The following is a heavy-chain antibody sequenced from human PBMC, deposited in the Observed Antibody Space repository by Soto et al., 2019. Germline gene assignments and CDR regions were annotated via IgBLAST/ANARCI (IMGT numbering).Heavy chain of an antibody. V-gene: IGHV3-23*01. CDR2: ISGSGGST. D-gene: IGHD2-15*01. Sequence: PGGPLRLSCAASGSPFSSYAMSWARQAPGKGREWVSAISGSGGSTYYADSVKGRFTISRDNSKNTLYLQMNSLRAEDTAVYYCAKDYTRVVVAATLNWFDPWGQGTLVTVSS. J-gene: IGHJ5*02. CDR1: GSPFSSYA. CDR3: AKDYTRVVVAATLNWFDP.